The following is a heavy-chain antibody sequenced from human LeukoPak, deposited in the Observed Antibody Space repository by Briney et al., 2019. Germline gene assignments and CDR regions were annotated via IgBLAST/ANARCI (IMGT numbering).Heavy chain of an antibody. D-gene: IGHD5-24*01. CDR3: ARGIGWPYFDY. CDR1: GDSVSRTNIA. V-gene: IGHV6-1*01. Sequence: SQTLSLTCAISGDSVSRTNIAWNWIRQSPSRGLEWLGRTYYRSKWYNDYAVSVQSRIIINPDTSKNQFSLQLNSVTPEDTAGYYCARGIGWPYFDYWGQGTLVTVSS. J-gene: IGHJ4*02. CDR2: TYYRSKWYN.